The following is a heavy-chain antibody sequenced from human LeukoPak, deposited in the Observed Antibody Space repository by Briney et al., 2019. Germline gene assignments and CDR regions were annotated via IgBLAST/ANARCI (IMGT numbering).Heavy chain of an antibody. CDR2: IKQDGSEK. CDR1: GFTFSSYW. V-gene: IGHV3-7*01. CDR3: ASYNTYYYMDV. D-gene: IGHD5-24*01. Sequence: GGSLRLSCAASGFTFSSYWMSWVRQAPGKGLEWVANIKQDGSEKYYVDSVKGRFTISRDNAKNSPYLQMNSLRAEDTAVYYCASYNTYYYMDVWGKGTTVTVSS. J-gene: IGHJ6*03.